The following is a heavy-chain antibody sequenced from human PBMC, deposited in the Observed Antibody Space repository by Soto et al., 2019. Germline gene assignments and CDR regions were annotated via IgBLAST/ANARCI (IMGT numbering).Heavy chain of an antibody. Sequence: EVQLLESGGGLVQPGGSLRLSCAASGFTFSSYAMSWVRQAPGKGLEWVSAISGSGGSTYYADSVKGRFTISRDNSKNTLYLQMNRLIAEDTAVYYCAKIGSKAAAAPTDYWGQGTLVTVSS. J-gene: IGHJ4*02. CDR2: ISGSGGST. V-gene: IGHV3-23*01. D-gene: IGHD6-13*01. CDR3: AKIGSKAAAAPTDY. CDR1: GFTFSSYA.